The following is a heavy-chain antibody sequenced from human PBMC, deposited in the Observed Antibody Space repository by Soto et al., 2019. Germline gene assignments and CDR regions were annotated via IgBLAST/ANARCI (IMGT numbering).Heavy chain of an antibody. V-gene: IGHV1-18*01. CDR3: ARDWSGSYQTFDY. D-gene: IGHD1-26*01. J-gene: IGHJ4*02. Sequence: GAPVKVSCKASGYTFTSYGISWVRQAPGQGLEWMGWMNPNSGNTGYAQKFQGRVTMTTDTPTSTAYMELRSLRSDDTAVYYCARDWSGSYQTFDYWGQGTLVTVSS. CDR2: MNPNSGNT. CDR1: GYTFTSYG.